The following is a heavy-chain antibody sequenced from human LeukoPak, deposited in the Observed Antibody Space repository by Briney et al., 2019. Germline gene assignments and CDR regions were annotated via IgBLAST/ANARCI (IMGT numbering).Heavy chain of an antibody. J-gene: IGHJ4*02. V-gene: IGHV3-11*04. Sequence: PGGSLRLFCAASGFIFSDYYMSWIRQAPGKGLEGVSYISSSGSTMYYTHSVKGRFTISRDNAKDSLYLQMNSLRAGDTAVYDCARGPRAYKYYSSWYFDYWGQGTLVTVSS. CDR1: GFIFSDYY. CDR3: ARGPRAYKYYSSWYFDY. D-gene: IGHD6-13*01. CDR2: ISSSGSTM.